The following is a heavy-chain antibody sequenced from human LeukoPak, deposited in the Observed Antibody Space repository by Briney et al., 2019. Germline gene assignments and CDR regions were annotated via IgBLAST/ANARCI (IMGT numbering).Heavy chain of an antibody. D-gene: IGHD5-18*01. CDR1: GYSFTNSW. Sequence: GESLKISCKGSGYSFTNSWIGWVRLMPGKGLEWMGIIYPGGSDTRYSPSFQGQVTISADKSISTAYLQWSSLKASDTAMYYCARSRLNAPDTAMVLWGQGTLVTVSS. CDR2: IYPGGSDT. CDR3: ARSRLNAPDTAMVL. J-gene: IGHJ4*02. V-gene: IGHV5-51*01.